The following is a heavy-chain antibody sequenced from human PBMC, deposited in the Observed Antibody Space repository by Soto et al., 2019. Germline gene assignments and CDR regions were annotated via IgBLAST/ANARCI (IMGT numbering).Heavy chain of an antibody. J-gene: IGHJ6*02. CDR3: AREGFGATVTYEGGMDV. CDR1: GFTFSRYG. Sequence: QVQLVESGGGVVQPGRSLRLSCAASGFTFSRYGMHWVRQAPGKGLEWVAIIWYDGSNKQYADSVKGRFAISRDNSKNTLYLQVNSLRAENTAVYYWAREGFGATVTYEGGMDVWGQGTTVTVSS. CDR2: IWYDGSNK. V-gene: IGHV3-33*01. D-gene: IGHD3-10*01.